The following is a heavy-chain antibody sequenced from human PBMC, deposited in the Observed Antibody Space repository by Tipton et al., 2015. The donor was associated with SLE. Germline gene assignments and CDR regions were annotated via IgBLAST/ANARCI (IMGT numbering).Heavy chain of an antibody. V-gene: IGHV5-51*03. CDR3: ARPSEWELPLTAFDI. D-gene: IGHD1-26*01. CDR2: IYPGDSDT. CDR1: GYSFTSYW. Sequence: VQLVQSGAEVKKPGESLKISCKGSGYSFTSYWIGWVRQMPGKGLEWMGIIYPGDSDTRYSPSFQGQVTISADKSISTAYLQWSSLKASDTAMYYCARPSEWELPLTAFDIWGQGTMVTVSS. J-gene: IGHJ3*02.